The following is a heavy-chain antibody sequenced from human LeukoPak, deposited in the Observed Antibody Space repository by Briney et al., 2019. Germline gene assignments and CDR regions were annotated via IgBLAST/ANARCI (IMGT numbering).Heavy chain of an antibody. CDR2: ISGSAGGT. CDR1: GCTLSSYM. Sequence: GGSLRLSCVASGCTLSSYMMSWVRPAPGKGLEWVSGISGSAGGTFYSDSVRGRFTISRDSPKNTLYLQMNSLRVEDTAVYYCTEDPLYYWGQGTLVTVSS. V-gene: IGHV3-23*01. CDR3: TEDPLYY. J-gene: IGHJ4*02. D-gene: IGHD2/OR15-2a*01.